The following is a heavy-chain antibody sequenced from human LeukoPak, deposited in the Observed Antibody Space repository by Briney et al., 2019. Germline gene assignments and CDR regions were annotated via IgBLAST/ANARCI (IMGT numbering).Heavy chain of an antibody. D-gene: IGHD1-1*01. V-gene: IGHV1-2*02. CDR3: AREGREFGPHKLAGFDY. J-gene: IGHJ4*02. CDR1: GYTFTGYY. Sequence: ASVKVSCKASGYTFTGYYIHWVRQAPGRGLEWMGWINTNSGGTNYAQKFQGRVTLTRDTSITTAYMEVSRLRYDDTAMYFCAREGREFGPHKLAGFDYWGQGTLVTASS. CDR2: INTNSGGT.